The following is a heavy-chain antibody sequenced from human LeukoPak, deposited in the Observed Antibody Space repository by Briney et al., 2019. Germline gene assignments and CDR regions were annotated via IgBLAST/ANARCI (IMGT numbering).Heavy chain of an antibody. CDR2: ISGSGGST. CDR1: GFTFSSYA. D-gene: IGHD4-23*01. J-gene: IGHJ3*02. CDR3: AKVMTMVVTDAFDI. Sequence: GGSQRLSCAASGFTFSSYAMSWVRQAPGKGLERVSAISGSGGSTYYADSVKGRFTISRDNSKKTLYLQMHSLRAEDTAVYYCAKVMTMVVTDAFDIWGQGTMVTVSS. V-gene: IGHV3-23*01.